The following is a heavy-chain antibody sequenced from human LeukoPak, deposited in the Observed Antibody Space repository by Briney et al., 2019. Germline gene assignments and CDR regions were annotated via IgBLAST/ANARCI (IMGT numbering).Heavy chain of an antibody. CDR2: MNPNSGNT. D-gene: IGHD2-2*01. J-gene: IGHJ6*02. Sequence: GASVEVSCKASGYTFTSYDINWVRQATGQGLEWMGWMNPNSGNTGYAQKFQGRVTITRDTSASTAYMELSSLRSEDTAVYYCARDQIVVVPAAMEYYYYYGMDVWGQGTTVTVSS. CDR3: ARDQIVVVPAAMEYYYYYGMDV. V-gene: IGHV1-8*01. CDR1: GYTFTSYD.